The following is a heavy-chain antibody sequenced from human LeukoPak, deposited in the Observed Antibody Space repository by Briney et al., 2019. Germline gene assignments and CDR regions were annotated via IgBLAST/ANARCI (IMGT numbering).Heavy chain of an antibody. Sequence: GGSLRLSCAASGFTFSSYSMNWVRQAPGKGLEWVSSISSSSSYIYYADSVKGRFTISRDNAKNSLYLQMNSLRAEDTAVHYCAREFCSGGSCRAAFDIWGQGTMVTVSS. V-gene: IGHV3-21*01. CDR2: ISSSSSYI. CDR1: GFTFSSYS. CDR3: AREFCSGGSCRAAFDI. D-gene: IGHD2-15*01. J-gene: IGHJ3*02.